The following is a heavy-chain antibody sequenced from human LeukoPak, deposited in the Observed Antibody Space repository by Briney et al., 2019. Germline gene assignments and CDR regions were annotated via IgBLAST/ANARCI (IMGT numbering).Heavy chain of an antibody. CDR2: ITSSSSYI. V-gene: IGHV3-21*04. CDR3: ARGQTVTTWMDY. Sequence: GGSLRLSCAASGFTFSSYSMNWVRQAPGKGLEWVSSITSSSSYIYYADSVKGRFTISRDNAKNSLYLQMNSLRAEDTALYYCARGQTVTTWMDYWGQGTLVTVSS. J-gene: IGHJ4*02. D-gene: IGHD4-17*01. CDR1: GFTFSSYS.